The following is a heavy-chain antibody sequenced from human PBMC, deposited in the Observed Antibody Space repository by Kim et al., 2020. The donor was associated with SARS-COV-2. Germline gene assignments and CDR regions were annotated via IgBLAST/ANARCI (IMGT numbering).Heavy chain of an antibody. CDR3: ARYLMGLLYYGSGDPPNYGMDV. CDR2: INAGNGNT. D-gene: IGHD3-10*01. J-gene: IGHJ6*02. V-gene: IGHV1-3*01. CDR1: GYTFTSYA. Sequence: ASVKVSCKASGYTFTSYAMHWVRQAPVQRLEWMGWINAGNGNTKYSQKFQGRVTITRDTSASTAYMELSSLRSEDTAVYYCARYLMGLLYYGSGDPPNYGMDVWGQGTTVTVSS.